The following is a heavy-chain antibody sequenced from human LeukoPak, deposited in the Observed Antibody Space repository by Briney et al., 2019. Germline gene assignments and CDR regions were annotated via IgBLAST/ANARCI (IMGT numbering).Heavy chain of an antibody. V-gene: IGHV4-59*01. D-gene: IGHD6-6*01. CDR1: GGSISSYY. Sequence: SETLSLTCTVSGGSISSYYWSWIRQPPGKGLEWIGYIYYSGSTNYNPSLKSRVTISVDTSKNQFSLKLSSVTAADTAVYYCARVSRGGIAARPGVYYYYYYMDVWGKGTTVTVSS. CDR3: ARVSRGGIAARPGVYYYYYYMDV. CDR2: IYYSGST. J-gene: IGHJ6*03.